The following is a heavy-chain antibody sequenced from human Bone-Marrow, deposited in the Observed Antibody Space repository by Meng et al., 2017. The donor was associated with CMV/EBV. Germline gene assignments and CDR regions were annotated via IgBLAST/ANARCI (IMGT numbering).Heavy chain of an antibody. CDR1: GLTFTNHG. CDR3: AKDKGLRFLEWFSV. Sequence: GESLKISCVASGLTFTNHGIYWVRQAPGKGLEWVAFIRSDGSDKYYADSVKGRFTISRDNSKNTLYLQMNSLRAEDTAVYYCAKDKGLRFLEWFSVRGQKTMVTVSS. V-gene: IGHV3-30*02. D-gene: IGHD3-3*01. CDR2: IRSDGSDK. J-gene: IGHJ4*02.